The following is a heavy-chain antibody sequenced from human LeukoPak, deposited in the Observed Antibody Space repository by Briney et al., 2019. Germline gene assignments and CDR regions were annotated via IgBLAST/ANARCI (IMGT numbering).Heavy chain of an antibody. Sequence: PSETLSLTCIVSDGSISSSSYYWGWIRQPPGKGLEWIGNIYYSGSTYYNPSLKSRVTISVDTSKNQFSLKLSSVTAADTAVYYCARHNMVRGLNYYMDVWGKGTTVTISS. D-gene: IGHD3-10*01. J-gene: IGHJ6*03. CDR3: ARHNMVRGLNYYMDV. CDR1: DGSISSSSYY. V-gene: IGHV4-39*01. CDR2: IYYSGST.